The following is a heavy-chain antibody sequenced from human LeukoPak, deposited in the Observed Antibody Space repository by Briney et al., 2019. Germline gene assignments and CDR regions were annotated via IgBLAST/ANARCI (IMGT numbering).Heavy chain of an antibody. V-gene: IGHV3-21*01. CDR3: ARGGGELRYFGHDAFDI. Sequence: PGGSLRLSCAASGFTFSSYTTNWVRQAPGKGLEWVSSISSSSSYIYYADSVKGRFTISRDNAKYSLYLQMNSLRAEDTAVYYCARGGGELRYFGHDAFDIWGQGTMVTVSS. D-gene: IGHD3-9*01. J-gene: IGHJ3*02. CDR1: GFTFSSYT. CDR2: ISSSSSYI.